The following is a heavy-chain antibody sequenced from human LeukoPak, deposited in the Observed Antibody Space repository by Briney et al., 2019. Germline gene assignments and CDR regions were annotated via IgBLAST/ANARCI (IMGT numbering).Heavy chain of an antibody. D-gene: IGHD3-10*01. Sequence: GGSRRLSCAASGFTFSSYWMSWVRQAPGKGLEWVANIKQDGSEKYYVDSVKGRFTISRDNAKNSLYLQMNSLRAEDTAVYYCAKYGSGFYYYYYMDVWGKGTTVTVSS. CDR2: IKQDGSEK. CDR3: AKYGSGFYYYYYMDV. CDR1: GFTFSSYW. V-gene: IGHV3-7*01. J-gene: IGHJ6*03.